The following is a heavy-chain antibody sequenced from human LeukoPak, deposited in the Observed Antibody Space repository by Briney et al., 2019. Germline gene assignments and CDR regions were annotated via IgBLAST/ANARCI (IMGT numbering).Heavy chain of an antibody. V-gene: IGHV1-8*01. CDR1: GYTFTGYD. CDR3: ARAREPHRITIFGVVIIPYGMDV. D-gene: IGHD3-3*01. J-gene: IGHJ6*02. Sequence: ASVKVSCKASGYTFTGYDINWVRQATGQGLEWMGWMNPNSGNTGYAQKFQGRVTMTRNTSISTAYMELSSLRSEDTAVYYCARAREPHRITIFGVVIIPYGMDVWGQGTTVTVSS. CDR2: MNPNSGNT.